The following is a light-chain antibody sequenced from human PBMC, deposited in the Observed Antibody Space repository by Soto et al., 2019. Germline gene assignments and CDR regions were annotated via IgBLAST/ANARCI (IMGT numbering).Light chain of an antibody. CDR2: GAF. V-gene: IGKV1-6*01. CDR3: LQDYSWPWT. Sequence: AIQMTQSPSSLSASVGDRLTITCRASQDVRNYVGWYQQKPGKAPKFHIYGAFSLETGIPSRFSGSGYGTEFTLTINSLLPEDFATYFCLQDYSWPWTFGQGTKVEV. CDR1: QDVRNY. J-gene: IGKJ1*01.